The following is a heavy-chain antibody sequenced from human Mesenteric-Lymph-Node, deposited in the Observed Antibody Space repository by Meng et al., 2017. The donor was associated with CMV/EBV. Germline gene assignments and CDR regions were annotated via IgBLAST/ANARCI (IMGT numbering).Heavy chain of an antibody. D-gene: IGHD1-26*01. CDR1: GFTFSKYW. Sequence: LSLTCAASGFTFSKYWMHWVRQAPGKGLVWVSRLNSDGSSTGYADSVKGRFTISRDNAKNTLFLQMNSLRVEDTAVYYCVTRQSSGTYGTFDHWGQGTLVTVSS. V-gene: IGHV3-74*01. J-gene: IGHJ4*02. CDR3: VTRQSSGTYGTFDH. CDR2: LNSDGSST.